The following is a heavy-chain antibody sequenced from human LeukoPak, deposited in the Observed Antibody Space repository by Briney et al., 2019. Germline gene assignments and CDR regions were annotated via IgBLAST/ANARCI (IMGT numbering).Heavy chain of an antibody. Sequence: GGSLRLSCAASGFTFSSYEMNWVRQAPGKGLEWVSYVSSSASTIYYADSVKGRFTISRDNAKNSLYLQMSSLRAEDTAVYYCARGPWEWELLGYAFDIWGQGTMVSVSS. J-gene: IGHJ3*02. CDR1: GFTFSSYE. D-gene: IGHD1-26*01. CDR2: VSSSASTI. V-gene: IGHV3-48*03. CDR3: ARGPWEWELLGYAFDI.